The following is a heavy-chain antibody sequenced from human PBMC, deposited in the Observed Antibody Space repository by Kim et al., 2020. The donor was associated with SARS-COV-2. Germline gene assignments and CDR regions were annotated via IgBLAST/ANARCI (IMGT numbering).Heavy chain of an antibody. CDR2: ISAYNGNT. J-gene: IGHJ6*02. V-gene: IGHV1-18*01. CDR1: GYTFTSYG. Sequence: ASVKVSCKASGYTFTSYGISWVRQAPGQGLEWMGWISAYNGNTNYAQKLQGRVTMTTDTSTSTAYMELRSLRSDDTAVYYCARDHFTGWDDFWSGGYYYYGMDVWGQGTTVTVSS. CDR3: ARDHFTGWDDFWSGGYYYYGMDV. D-gene: IGHD3-3*01.